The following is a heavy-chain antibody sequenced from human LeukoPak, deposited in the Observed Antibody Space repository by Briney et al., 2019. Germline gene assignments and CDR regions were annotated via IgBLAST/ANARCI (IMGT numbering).Heavy chain of an antibody. CDR1: GYTFTSYG. Sequence: ASVKVSCKASGYTFTSYGISWVRQAPGQGLEWMGWISAYNGNTNYAQKLQGRVTMTTGTSTSTAYMELRSLRSDDTAVYYCARDLYRNTMVRGAPYGMDVWGQGTTVTVSS. CDR2: ISAYNGNT. D-gene: IGHD3-10*01. CDR3: ARDLYRNTMVRGAPYGMDV. V-gene: IGHV1-18*01. J-gene: IGHJ6*02.